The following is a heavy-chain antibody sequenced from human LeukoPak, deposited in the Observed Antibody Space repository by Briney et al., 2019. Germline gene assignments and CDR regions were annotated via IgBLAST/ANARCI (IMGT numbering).Heavy chain of an antibody. CDR1: GGSISGQY. V-gene: IGHV4-59*11. J-gene: IGHJ4*02. D-gene: IGHD1-26*01. CDR2: VSYSGST. CDR3: ARGGASSRYFDY. Sequence: SETLSLTCTVSGGSISGQYWSWIRQPPGKALEWIGFVSYSGSTNYNPSLNGRVTISLGTSKNQFSLRLNSVTAADTAVYYCARGGASSRYFDYRGQGTLVTVSS.